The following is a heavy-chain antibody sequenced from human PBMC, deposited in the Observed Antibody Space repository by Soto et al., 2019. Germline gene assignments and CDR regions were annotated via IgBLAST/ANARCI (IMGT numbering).Heavy chain of an antibody. CDR1: GFTFSSYW. D-gene: IGHD3-16*01. Sequence: EVQLVESGGGLVQPGGSLRLSCAASGFTFSSYWITWVRQAPGKGLEWVAYIKPDGSEKYYVDSVKGRFTISRDNAKNSLYLQMNSLRAEDTAVYYCARIPGVMGGAFDIWGQGTMVTVSS. CDR2: IKPDGSEK. CDR3: ARIPGVMGGAFDI. J-gene: IGHJ3*02. V-gene: IGHV3-7*04.